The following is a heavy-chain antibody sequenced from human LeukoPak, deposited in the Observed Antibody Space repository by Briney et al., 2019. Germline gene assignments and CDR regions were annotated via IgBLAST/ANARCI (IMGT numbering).Heavy chain of an antibody. CDR2: ITTYSGNT. D-gene: IGHD2-2*01. CDR3: ARDCSSTSCLLRAFDI. J-gene: IGHJ3*02. V-gene: IGHV1-18*04. CDR1: GYTFNAYG. Sequence: ASVKVSCTASGYTFNAYGITWVRQAPGQGLEWMGWITTYSGNTKYAEEIQGRVTMTTDTSTSTAYMELRSLRSDDTAVYYCARDCSSTSCLLRAFDIWGQGTMVTVSS.